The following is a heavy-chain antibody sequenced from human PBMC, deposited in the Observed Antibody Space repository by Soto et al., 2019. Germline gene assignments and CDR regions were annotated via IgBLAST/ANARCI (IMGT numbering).Heavy chain of an antibody. D-gene: IGHD3-3*01. CDR3: ARGGYYDFWSGYWFDP. V-gene: IGHV4-34*01. Sequence: SETLSLTCAVYGGSFSGYYWSWIRQPPGKGLEWIGEISHSGSTNYNPSLKSRVTISVDTSKNQFSLKLSSVTAADTAVYYCARGGYYDFWSGYWFDPWGQGTLVTVSS. J-gene: IGHJ5*02. CDR1: GGSFSGYY. CDR2: ISHSGST.